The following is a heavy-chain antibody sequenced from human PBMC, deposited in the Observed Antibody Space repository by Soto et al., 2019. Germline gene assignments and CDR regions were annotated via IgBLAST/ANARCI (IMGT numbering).Heavy chain of an antibody. CDR1: GFSFSGYY. CDR2: ISGSGSTI. J-gene: IGHJ4*02. CDR3: SIRGDLRN. V-gene: IGHV3-11*01. Sequence: QMQLVESGGGSVKRGGSLRLSCTASGFSFSGYYMSWIRQAPGKGLEWISDISGSGSTIYYADSVKGRFTISRDNAKNSLYLQMTSLRAEAPAVYYCSIRGDLRNWGQGTLVTVSS. D-gene: IGHD3-3*01.